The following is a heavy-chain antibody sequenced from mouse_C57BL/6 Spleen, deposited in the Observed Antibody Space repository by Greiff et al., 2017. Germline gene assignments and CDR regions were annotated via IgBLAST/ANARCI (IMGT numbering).Heavy chain of an antibody. D-gene: IGHD1-3*01. CDR2: INPSTGGT. V-gene: IGHV1-42*01. J-gene: IGHJ4*01. CDR3: ARVARYAMDY. Sequence: VQLQQSGPELVKPGASVKISCKASGYSFTGYYMNWVKQSPEKSLEWIGEINPSTGGTTYNQKFKAKATLTVDKSSSTAYMQLKSLTSEDSAVYYCARVARYAMDYWGQGTSVTVSS. CDR1: GYSFTGYY.